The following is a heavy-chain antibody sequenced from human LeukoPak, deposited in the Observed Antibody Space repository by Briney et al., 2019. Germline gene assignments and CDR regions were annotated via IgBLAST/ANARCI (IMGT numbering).Heavy chain of an antibody. J-gene: IGHJ4*02. CDR3: ARDRGRYYDSRGFYWGYYFDS. CDR1: GFTFSTYA. Sequence: GGSLRLSCAASGFTFSTYAVSWVRQAPGKGLEWVSTISGSGDSTYYADSVKGRFTISRDNSKDTMYLQMGSVRGDDPGVAYCARDRGRYYDSRGFYWGYYFDSWGQGILVTVST. CDR2: ISGSGDST. D-gene: IGHD3-22*01. V-gene: IGHV3-23*01.